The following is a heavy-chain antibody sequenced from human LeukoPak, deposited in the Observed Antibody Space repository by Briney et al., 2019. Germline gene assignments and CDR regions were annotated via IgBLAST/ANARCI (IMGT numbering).Heavy chain of an antibody. V-gene: IGHV3-23*01. Sequence: GGSLRLSCAASGFTFSSYAMSWVRQAPGRGLEWVSAISGSGGSTYYADSVKGRFTVSRDSSKNTLYLQMNSLRAEDTAVYYCAREGMGWDYGGSKGDYWGQGTLVTVSS. CDR3: AREGMGWDYGGSKGDY. CDR2: ISGSGGST. J-gene: IGHJ4*02. CDR1: GFTFSSYA. D-gene: IGHD4-23*01.